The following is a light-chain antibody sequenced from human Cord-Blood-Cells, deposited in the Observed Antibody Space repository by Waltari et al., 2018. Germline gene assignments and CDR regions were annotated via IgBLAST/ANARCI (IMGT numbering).Light chain of an antibody. Sequence: DIQMTKSPSSLSASVGDRVTITCRASQSISSYLNWYQQKPGKAPKLLIYAASSLQSGVPSRFSGSGSGTDFTLTISSLQPEDFATCYCQQSYSTPTVGPGTKVDIK. CDR3: QQSYSTPT. J-gene: IGKJ3*01. CDR1: QSISSY. CDR2: AAS. V-gene: IGKV1-39*01.